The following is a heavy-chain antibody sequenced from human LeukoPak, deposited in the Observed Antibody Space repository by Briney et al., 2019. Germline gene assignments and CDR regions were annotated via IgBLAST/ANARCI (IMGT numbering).Heavy chain of an antibody. J-gene: IGHJ6*03. CDR1: GYTFTSYY. CDR2: INPSGGST. V-gene: IGHV1-46*01. CDR3: ARGGYVAAPLLYYDYYYYMDV. Sequence: ASVKVSCKASGYTFTSYYMHWVRQAPGQGREWMGIINPSGGSTSYAQKFQGRVTMTRDMSASTVYMELSSLRSEDTAVYYCARGGYVAAPLLYYDYYYYMDVWGKGTTVTVSS. D-gene: IGHD3-16*01.